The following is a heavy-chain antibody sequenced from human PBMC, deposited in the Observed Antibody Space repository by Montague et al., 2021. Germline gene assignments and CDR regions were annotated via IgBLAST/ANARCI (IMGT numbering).Heavy chain of an antibody. D-gene: IGHD1-1*01. CDR1: GGSISNYF. J-gene: IGHJ3*02. CDR3: AGDTTTDGFDI. Sequence: SETLSLTCTVSGGSISNYFWTWIRQPPGKGLAWIGFISYSERTNFNPSLKSRVTISLDTSKTQFSLNLSSVTAADTAVYYCAGDTTTDGFDIWGQGTMVTVSS. CDR2: ISYSERT. V-gene: IGHV4-59*13.